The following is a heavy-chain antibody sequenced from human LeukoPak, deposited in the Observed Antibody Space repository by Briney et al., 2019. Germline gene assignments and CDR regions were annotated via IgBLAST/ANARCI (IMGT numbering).Heavy chain of an antibody. Sequence: RSGGSLRLSCAASGFTFSSYAMHWVRQAPGKGLEWVAVISYDGSNKYYADSVKGRFTISRDNSKNTLYLQMNSLRAEDTAVYYCAREGDGYNYHFDYWGQGTLVTVSS. J-gene: IGHJ4*02. D-gene: IGHD5-24*01. CDR1: GFTFSSYA. CDR2: ISYDGSNK. CDR3: AREGDGYNYHFDY. V-gene: IGHV3-30-3*01.